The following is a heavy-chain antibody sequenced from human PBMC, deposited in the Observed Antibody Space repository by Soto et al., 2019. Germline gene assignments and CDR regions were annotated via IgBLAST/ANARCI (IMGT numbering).Heavy chain of an antibody. J-gene: IGHJ6*03. CDR3: ARDGGRNYDYYYYYMDV. CDR2: IYYSGST. V-gene: IGHV4-31*03. Sequence: PSETLSLTCTVSGGSISSGGYYWSWIRQHPGKGLEWIGYIYYSGSTYYNPSLKSRVTISVDTSKNQFSLKLSSVTAADTAVYYCARDGGRNYDYYYYYMDVWGKGTTVTVSS. D-gene: IGHD1-7*01. CDR1: GGSISSGGYY.